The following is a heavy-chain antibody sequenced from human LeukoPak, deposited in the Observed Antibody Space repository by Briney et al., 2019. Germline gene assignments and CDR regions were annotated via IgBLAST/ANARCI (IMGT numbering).Heavy chain of an antibody. CDR2: INAGNGNT. CDR3: ARDKVAGTLLDY. CDR1: GYTFTSYA. J-gene: IGHJ4*02. V-gene: IGHV1-3*01. Sequence: ASVKVSCKASGYTFTSYAMHWVRQAPGQRLEWMGWINAGNGNTKYSQKFRGRVTITRDTSASTAYMELSSLRSEDTAVYDCARDKVAGTLLDYWGQGTLVTVSS. D-gene: IGHD6-19*01.